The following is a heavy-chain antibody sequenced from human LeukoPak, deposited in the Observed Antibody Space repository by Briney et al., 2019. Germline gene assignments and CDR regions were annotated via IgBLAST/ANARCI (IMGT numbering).Heavy chain of an antibody. CDR2: IYYSGST. CDR3: ARRPAAFDI. V-gene: IGHV4-39*01. J-gene: IGHJ3*02. Sequence: SETLSLTCTVSGGSISSSSYYWGWIRQPPGKGLEWIGSIYYSGSTYYNPPLKSRVTISVDTSKNQFSLKLSSVTAADTAVYYCARRPAAFDIWGQGTMVTVSS. CDR1: GGSISSSSYY.